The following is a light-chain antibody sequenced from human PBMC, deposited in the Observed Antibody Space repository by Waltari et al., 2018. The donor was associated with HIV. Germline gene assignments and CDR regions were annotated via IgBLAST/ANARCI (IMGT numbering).Light chain of an antibody. CDR3: QQYDNLPFT. J-gene: IGKJ3*01. V-gene: IGKV1-33*01. CDR2: DAS. Sequence: DIQITQSPSSLPASVGDRFTITCQASQDISNYLNWYQQKPGKAPKLLIYDASNLETGVPSRFSGSGSGTDFTFTISSLQPEDIATYYCQQYDNLPFTFGPGTKVDIK. CDR1: QDISNY.